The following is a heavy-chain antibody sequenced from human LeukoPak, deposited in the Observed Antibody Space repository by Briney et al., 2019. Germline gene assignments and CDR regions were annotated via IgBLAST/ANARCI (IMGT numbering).Heavy chain of an antibody. CDR3: ARDLSTAVAITGNAFDI. J-gene: IGHJ3*02. V-gene: IGHV1-2*02. Sequence: ASVKVSCKASGYTFTGYCIHWVRQAPGQGLEWMGWINPNSGGTNYEQKFQGRVTMTRDTSISTAYMELSRLRSDDTAVYYCARDLSTAVAITGNAFDIWGQGTMVTVSP. CDR2: INPNSGGT. CDR1: GYTFTGYC. D-gene: IGHD2-21*01.